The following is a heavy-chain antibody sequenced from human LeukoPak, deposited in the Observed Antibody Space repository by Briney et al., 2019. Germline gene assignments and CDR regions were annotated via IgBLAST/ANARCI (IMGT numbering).Heavy chain of an antibody. CDR2: ISERGGST. D-gene: IGHD6-25*01. V-gene: IGHV3-23*01. CDR3: ARDPPRAAWVFDY. J-gene: IGHJ4*02. CDR1: GITLSNYG. Sequence: GGSLRLSCVVSGITLSNYGMSWVRQAPRKGLEWVSGISERGGSTNYADSVKGRFTISRDNSKNTLYLQMNSLRAEDTAVYYCARDPPRAAWVFDYWGQGTLVSVSS.